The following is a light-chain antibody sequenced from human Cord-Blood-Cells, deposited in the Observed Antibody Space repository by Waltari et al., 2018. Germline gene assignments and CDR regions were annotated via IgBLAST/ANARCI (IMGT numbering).Light chain of an antibody. J-gene: IGLJ3*02. Sequence: SSELTQDPAVSVALGQTVRITCQGESLRSYYASWYQQKPGQAPVLVIYDKNNRPSGIPDRFSGSSSGNTASLTITGAQAEDEADYYCNSRDSSGNHWVFGGGTKLTVL. CDR1: SLRSYY. CDR3: NSRDSSGNHWV. V-gene: IGLV3-19*01. CDR2: DKN.